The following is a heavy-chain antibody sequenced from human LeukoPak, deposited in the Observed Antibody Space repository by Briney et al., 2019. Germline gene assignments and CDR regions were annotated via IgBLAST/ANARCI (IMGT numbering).Heavy chain of an antibody. J-gene: IGHJ4*02. CDR1: GGSISSSNYY. V-gene: IGHV4-39*01. CDR3: ASVARDSSGCHYFDY. CDR2: IYYSGST. Sequence: PSETLSLTCTVSGGSISSSNYYWGWIRRPPGKGLEWIGNIYYSGSTYYNPSLKSRVTISVDTSKNQFSLKLSSVTAADTAVYYCASVARDSSGCHYFDYWGQGTLVTVSS. D-gene: IGHD3-22*01.